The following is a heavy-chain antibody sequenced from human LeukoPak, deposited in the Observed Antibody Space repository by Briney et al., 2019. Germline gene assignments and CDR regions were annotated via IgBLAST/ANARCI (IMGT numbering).Heavy chain of an antibody. V-gene: IGHV1-2*02. Sequence: ASVKVSCKASGYTFTTYGISWVRQAPGQGLQWMGWISPNSGGTNFVQKFQGRVTMTRDTSISTAYMELNRLTSDDTAVYYCARIGYNYGADYWGQGTLVTVSS. CDR1: GYTFTTYG. D-gene: IGHD5-18*01. J-gene: IGHJ4*02. CDR3: ARIGYNYGADY. CDR2: ISPNSGGT.